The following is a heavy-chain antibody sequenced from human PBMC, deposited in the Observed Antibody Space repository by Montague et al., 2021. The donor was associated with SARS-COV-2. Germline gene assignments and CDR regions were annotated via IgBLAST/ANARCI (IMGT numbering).Heavy chain of an antibody. CDR2: IYYSGST. D-gene: IGHD3-10*01. CDR3: ARSKLWFGELLLSDAFDI. CDR1: GGSISSGGYC. V-gene: IGHV4-31*03. Sequence: TLSLTCTASGGSISSGGYCWSWIRQHPGKGLEWIGYIYYSGSTYYNPSLKSRVTISVDTSKNQFSLKLSSVTAADTAVYYCARSKLWFGELLLSDAFDIWGQGTMVTVSS. J-gene: IGHJ3*02.